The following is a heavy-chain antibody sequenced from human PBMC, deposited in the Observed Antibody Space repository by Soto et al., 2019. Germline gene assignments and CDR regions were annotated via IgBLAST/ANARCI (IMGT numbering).Heavy chain of an antibody. D-gene: IGHD3-3*01. Sequence: SETLSLTCTVSGASITSYSWSWVRQTPGKGLEWIGYISYSGGTNYNPSLNSRVTISTHTSNNQFSLRLNSVTAEDTAVYYCARAISIYGVVTYGLDVWGQGTTVTVSS. J-gene: IGHJ6*02. CDR1: GASITSYS. CDR3: ARAISIYGVVTYGLDV. CDR2: ISYSGGT. V-gene: IGHV4-59*01.